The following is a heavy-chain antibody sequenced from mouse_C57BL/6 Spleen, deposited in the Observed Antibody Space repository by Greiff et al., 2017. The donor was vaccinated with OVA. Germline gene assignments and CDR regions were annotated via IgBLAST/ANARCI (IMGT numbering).Heavy chain of an antibody. J-gene: IGHJ4*01. Sequence: QVQLKQPGAELVKPGASVKLSCKASGYTFTSYWMHWVKQRPGRGLEWIGMIDPNSGGTKYNEKFKSKATLTVDKPSSTAYMQLISLTSEDAAVYYCARGTTALDYWGQGTSLTVSS. D-gene: IGHD1-1*01. V-gene: IGHV1-72*01. CDR2: IDPNSGGT. CDR1: GYTFTSYW. CDR3: ARGTTALDY.